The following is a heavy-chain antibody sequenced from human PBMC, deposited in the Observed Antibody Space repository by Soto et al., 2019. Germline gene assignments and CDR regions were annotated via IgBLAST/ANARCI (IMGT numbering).Heavy chain of an antibody. Sequence: QVQLVQSGGEVKKPGASVKLSCTASGYTFTSYGISWVRQAPGQGLEWMGWISAYNGKTNYAQNVRGRFTMTADTSTRTAYMDLRSLRSDDTAVYYCARGGDVNYYHGMDVWGQGTTVTVSS. V-gene: IGHV1-18*01. CDR1: GYTFTSYG. D-gene: IGHD5-12*01. CDR3: ARGGDVNYYHGMDV. J-gene: IGHJ6*02. CDR2: ISAYNGKT.